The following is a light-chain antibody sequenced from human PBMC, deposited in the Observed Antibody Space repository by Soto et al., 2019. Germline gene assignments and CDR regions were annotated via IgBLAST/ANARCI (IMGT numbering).Light chain of an antibody. CDR2: GAY. V-gene: IGKV3-20*01. Sequence: EIVLTQSPGTLSLSPGERATLSCRASQSVSSSFLGWYQQKPGQAPRLLIYGAYNRVTGIAERFSGSGSGTDFTLTISGLEPEDFAVYYCQYYDSSPTFGQGTKLESK. CDR1: QSVSSSF. J-gene: IGKJ2*01. CDR3: QYYDSSPT.